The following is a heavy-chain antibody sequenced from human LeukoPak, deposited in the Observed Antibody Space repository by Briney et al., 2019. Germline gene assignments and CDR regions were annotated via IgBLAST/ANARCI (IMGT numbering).Heavy chain of an antibody. J-gene: IGHJ3*02. V-gene: IGHV4-4*07. CDR2: IYTSGST. D-gene: IGHD1-14*01. Sequence: PSETLSLTCTVSGGSISSYYWSWIRQPAGKGLEWIGRIYTSGSTNYNPSLKSRVTMSVDTSKNQSSLKLSSVTAADTAVYYCARLPSYNWNHGGESRDAFDIWGQGTMVTVSS. CDR1: GGSISSYY. CDR3: ARLPSYNWNHGGESRDAFDI.